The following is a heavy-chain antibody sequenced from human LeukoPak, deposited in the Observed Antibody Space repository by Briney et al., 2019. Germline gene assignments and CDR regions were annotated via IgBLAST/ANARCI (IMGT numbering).Heavy chain of an antibody. CDR3: ARDVNYYDSSGYLDY. D-gene: IGHD3-22*01. Sequence: SETLSLTCTVSGGSISSYYWSWIRQPPGKGLEWIGYIYYSGSTYYNPSLKSRVTISVDTSKNQFSLKLSSVTAADTAVYYCARDVNYYDSSGYLDYWGQGTLVTVSS. CDR2: IYYSGST. J-gene: IGHJ4*02. CDR1: GGSISSYY. V-gene: IGHV4-59*06.